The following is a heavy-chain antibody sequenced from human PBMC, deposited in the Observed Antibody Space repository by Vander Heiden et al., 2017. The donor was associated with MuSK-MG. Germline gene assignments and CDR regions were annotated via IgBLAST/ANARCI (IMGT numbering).Heavy chain of an antibody. Sequence: QVQLVQSGAEVKKPGSSVKVSCKASGGIFSSYGFSWVRQAPGQGLEWLGEIIPILGVANYAQTFQGRVTITADDSTSTAYMELSSLRSEDTAVYFCASQLGYCSGTSCYGFYYFDYWGQGTLVTVSS. D-gene: IGHD2-2*01. J-gene: IGHJ4*02. CDR2: IIPILGVA. CDR1: GGIFSSYG. V-gene: IGHV1-69*04. CDR3: ASQLGYCSGTSCYGFYYFDY.